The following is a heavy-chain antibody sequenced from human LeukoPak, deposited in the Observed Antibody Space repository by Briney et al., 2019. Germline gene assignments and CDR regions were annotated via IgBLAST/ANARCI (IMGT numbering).Heavy chain of an antibody. J-gene: IGHJ5*02. CDR2: ITGSGGST. D-gene: IGHD3-3*01. Sequence: GGSLRLSCTASGFTYSNYAMTWVRQAPGKGLQWVSTITGSGGSTYNADSVKGRFTISRDNSKNTLYLQMNSLRAEDTAVYYCAKGNSYDFWSGYYSSWGQGTLVTVSS. CDR3: AKGNSYDFWSGYYSS. CDR1: GFTYSNYA. V-gene: IGHV3-23*01.